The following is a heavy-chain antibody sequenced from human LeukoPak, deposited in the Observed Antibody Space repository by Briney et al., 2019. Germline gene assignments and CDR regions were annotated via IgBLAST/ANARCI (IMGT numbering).Heavy chain of an antibody. J-gene: IGHJ4*02. CDR2: IYHSGST. CDR1: GYSISSGYY. CDR3: ARGPGSRGG. V-gene: IGHV4-38-2*02. D-gene: IGHD3-10*01. Sequence: SETLSLTRTVSGYSISSGYYWGWIRQPPGKGLVWIGSIYHSGSTYYNPSLKTRVTISVDTSKNQFSLKLNSATAADTAVYYCARGPGSRGGWGQGTLVTVSS.